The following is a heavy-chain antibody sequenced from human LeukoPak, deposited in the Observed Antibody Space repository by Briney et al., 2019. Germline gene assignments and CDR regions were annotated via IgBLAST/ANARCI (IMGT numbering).Heavy chain of an antibody. Sequence: SVKVFCKASGGTFSSYAISWVRQAPGQGLEWMGGIIPIFGTANYAQKFQGRVTITADESTSTAYMELSSLRSEDTAVYYCARGRYSGSAGYFDYWGQGTLVTVSS. V-gene: IGHV1-69*13. J-gene: IGHJ4*02. CDR3: ARGRYSGSAGYFDY. CDR2: IIPIFGTA. CDR1: GGTFSSYA. D-gene: IGHD1-26*01.